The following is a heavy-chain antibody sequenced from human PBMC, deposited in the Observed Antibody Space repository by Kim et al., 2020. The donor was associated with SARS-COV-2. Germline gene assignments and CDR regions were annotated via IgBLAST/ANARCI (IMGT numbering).Heavy chain of an antibody. CDR2: INPNSGGT. Sequence: ASVKVSCKASGYTFTGYYMHWVRQAPGQGLEWMGRINPNSGGTNYAQKFQGRVTMTRDTSISTAYMELSRLRSDDTAVYYCARVRIMITFGGVIVNGAFDIWGQGTMVTVSS. CDR3: ARVRIMITFGGVIVNGAFDI. D-gene: IGHD3-16*02. CDR1: GYTFTGYY. J-gene: IGHJ3*02. V-gene: IGHV1-2*06.